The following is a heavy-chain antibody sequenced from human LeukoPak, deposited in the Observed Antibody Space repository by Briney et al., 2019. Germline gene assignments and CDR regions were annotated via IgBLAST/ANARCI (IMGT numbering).Heavy chain of an antibody. CDR3: ARSTSRSRYSSSLGAFDI. V-gene: IGHV4-59*08. Sequence: SETLSLTCTVSGGSISSYYWSWIRQPPGKGLEWIGYIYYSGCTNYNPSLKSRVTISVDTSKNQFSLKLSSVTAADTAVYYCARSTSRSRYSSSLGAFDIWGQGTMVTVSS. J-gene: IGHJ3*02. CDR2: IYYSGCT. D-gene: IGHD6-13*01. CDR1: GGSISSYY.